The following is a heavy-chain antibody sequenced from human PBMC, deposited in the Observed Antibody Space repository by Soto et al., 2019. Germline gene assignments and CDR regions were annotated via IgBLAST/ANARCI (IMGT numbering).Heavy chain of an antibody. CDR2: IWYDGSNK. Sequence: GGSLRLSCAASGFTFSSYGMHWVRQAPGKGLEWVAVIWYDGSNKYYADSVKGRFTISRDNSKNTLYLQMNSLRAEDTAVYYCAREDEYSSSANYYYGMDVWGQGTTVTVSS. CDR3: AREDEYSSSANYYYGMDV. D-gene: IGHD6-6*01. V-gene: IGHV3-33*01. J-gene: IGHJ6*02. CDR1: GFTFSSYG.